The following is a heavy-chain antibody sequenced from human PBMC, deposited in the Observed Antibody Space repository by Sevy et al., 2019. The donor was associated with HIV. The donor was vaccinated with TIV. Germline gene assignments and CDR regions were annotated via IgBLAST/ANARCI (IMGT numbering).Heavy chain of an antibody. J-gene: IGHJ6*02. CDR3: TRVDPYYEFGDV. Sequence: VSVKVSCKASGYTLNNYGISWVRQAPGQGLEWIGWITAYKDNTNYAQNFQGRVTMTTDTSTSTAYMELRSLRSDDTAVYYCTRVDPYYEFGDVWGQGTTVTVSS. D-gene: IGHD3-3*01. V-gene: IGHV1-18*01. CDR2: ITAYKDNT. CDR1: GYTLNNYG.